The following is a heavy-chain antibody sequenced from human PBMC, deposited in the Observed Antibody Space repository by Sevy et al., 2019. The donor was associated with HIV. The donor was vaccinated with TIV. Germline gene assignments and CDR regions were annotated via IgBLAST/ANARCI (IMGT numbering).Heavy chain of an antibody. Sequence: LSLTCAASGFTFSSYAMHWVRQAPGKGLEWVAVISYDGSNKYYADSVKGRFTISRDNSKNTLYLQMNSLRAEDTAVYYCARDNVARYYYYGMDVWGQGTTVTVSS. CDR1: GFTFSSYA. CDR3: ARDNVARYYYYGMDV. V-gene: IGHV3-30*04. D-gene: IGHD6-6*01. J-gene: IGHJ6*02. CDR2: ISYDGSNK.